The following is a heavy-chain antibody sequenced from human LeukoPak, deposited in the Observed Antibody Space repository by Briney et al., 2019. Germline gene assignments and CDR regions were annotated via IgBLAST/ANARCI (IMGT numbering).Heavy chain of an antibody. Sequence: ASVKVSCKASGYTFISYLIHWVRQAPGQGLEWMGRVNPNDGSTIYAQRFQGRVTMTRDTSTNTVYLDLTSLRSDDTAVYYCAKEREGTYYFDYWGQGTLVTVSS. CDR3: AKEREGTYYFDY. CDR1: GYTFISYL. D-gene: IGHD1-26*01. V-gene: IGHV1-46*01. J-gene: IGHJ4*02. CDR2: VNPNDGST.